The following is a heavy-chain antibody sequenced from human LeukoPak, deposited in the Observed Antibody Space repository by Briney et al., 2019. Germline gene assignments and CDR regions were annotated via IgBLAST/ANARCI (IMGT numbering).Heavy chain of an antibody. J-gene: IGHJ4*02. CDR1: GFSLSTRGMC. CDR2: IDWDDDK. V-gene: IGHV2-70*11. CDR3: ARAPRRDGYNFVNYFDY. D-gene: IGHD5-12*01. Sequence: SGPALVKPTQTLKLTCTFSGFSLSTRGMCVHWIRQPPGKALEWLSRIDWDDDKHYSTSLKTRLSISKDTSKNQVDLTMTNMDPVDTATYYCARAPRRDGYNFVNYFDYWGQGALVTVSS.